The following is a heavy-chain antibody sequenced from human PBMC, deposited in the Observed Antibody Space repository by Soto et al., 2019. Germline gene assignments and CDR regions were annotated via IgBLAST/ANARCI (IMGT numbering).Heavy chain of an antibody. Sequence: QVQLQQWGAGLLKPSETLSLTCAVYGGSFSGYYLSCIRQPPGQGLEWIGEVNHSGSTTYNSSLKSLVTLAVATASTQFPLRLTSATAEDTAVYFCAGTGPTYCFDVWGQGTLVIVSS. CDR1: GGSFSGYY. CDR2: VNHSGST. J-gene: IGHJ3*01. CDR3: AGTGPTYCFDV. D-gene: IGHD2-8*02. V-gene: IGHV4-34*01.